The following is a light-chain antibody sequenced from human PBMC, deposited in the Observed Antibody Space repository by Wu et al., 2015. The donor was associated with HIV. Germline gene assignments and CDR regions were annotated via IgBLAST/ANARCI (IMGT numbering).Light chain of an antibody. CDR3: QQYNNWPPWT. CDR2: GAS. CDR1: QSVGRN. J-gene: IGKJ1*01. Sequence: EIVMTQSPVTLSVSPGERATLSCRASQSVGRNLAWYQQKPGQAPRLLIYGASTRATGIPARFSGSGSGTEFTLTISSMQSEDFAVYYCQQYNNWPPWTFGQGTKVEIK. V-gene: IGKV3-15*01.